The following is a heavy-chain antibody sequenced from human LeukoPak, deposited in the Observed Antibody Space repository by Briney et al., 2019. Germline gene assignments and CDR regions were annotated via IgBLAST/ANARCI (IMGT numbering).Heavy chain of an antibody. V-gene: IGHV4-34*01. CDR1: GGSFXXXX. CDR2: INHTGST. CDR3: AREGIAAAGTDY. D-gene: IGHD6-13*01. Sequence: GGSFXXXXWSXIRXPPGKXLEWIGEINHTGSTNYNPSLKIRVTISVDTSKNQFSLKLSSVTAADTAVYYCAREGIAAAGTDYWGQGTLVTVSS. J-gene: IGHJ4*02.